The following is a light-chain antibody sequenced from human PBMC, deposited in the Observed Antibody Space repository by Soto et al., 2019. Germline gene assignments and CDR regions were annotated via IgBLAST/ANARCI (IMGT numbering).Light chain of an antibody. V-gene: IGKV2-30*01. CDR3: LQGTHWPWT. CDR1: QGLVYSDGNTF. Sequence: DVVMTQSPLSLSVTLGQPASISCRSSQGLVYSDGNTFLNWFHQRPGQSPRRLIYQVSNRDSGVPDRFSGSGSGTDYTLTISRVEAEDVGIYYCLQGTHWPWTFGQGTKVEIK. J-gene: IGKJ1*01. CDR2: QVS.